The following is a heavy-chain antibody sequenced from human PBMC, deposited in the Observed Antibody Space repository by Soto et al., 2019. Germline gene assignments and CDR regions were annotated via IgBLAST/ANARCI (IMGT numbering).Heavy chain of an antibody. D-gene: IGHD6-6*01. CDR2: INHSGST. CDR1: GGSFSGYY. J-gene: IGHJ4*02. V-gene: IGHV4-34*01. CDR3: ASGRQLVPDY. Sequence: PSETLSLTCAVYGGSFSGYYWSWIRQPPGKGLGWIGEINHSGSTNYNPSLKSRVTISVDTSKNQFSLKLSSVTAADTAVYYCASGRQLVPDYWGQGTLVTVSS.